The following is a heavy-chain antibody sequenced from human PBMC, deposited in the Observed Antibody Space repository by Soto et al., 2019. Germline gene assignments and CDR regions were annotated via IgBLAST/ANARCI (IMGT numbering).Heavy chain of an antibody. CDR1: GGSISSYY. J-gene: IGHJ5*02. CDR3: ARVIIDSGGQKFDP. V-gene: IGHV4-59*01. D-gene: IGHD2-15*01. Sequence: SETLSLTCTVSGGSISSYYWSWIRQPPGKGLEWIGYIYYSGSTNYNPSLKSRVTISVDTSKNQFSLKLSSVTAADTAVYYCARVIIDSGGQKFDPWGQGTLVTVSS. CDR2: IYYSGST.